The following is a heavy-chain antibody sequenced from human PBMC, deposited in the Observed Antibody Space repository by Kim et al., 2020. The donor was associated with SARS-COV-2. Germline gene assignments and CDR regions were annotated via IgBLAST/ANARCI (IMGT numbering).Heavy chain of an antibody. CDR3: SRVSFPPNYGGAFDI. D-gene: IGHD1-7*01. V-gene: IGHV1-2*02. Sequence: ASVKVSCKASGYTFTGYYMHWVRQAPGQGLEWMGWINPNSGGTNYAQKFQGRVTMTRDTSISTAYMELSRLRSDDTAVYYCSRVSFPPNYGGAFDIWGQGTMVTVSS. CDR2: INPNSGGT. J-gene: IGHJ3*02. CDR1: GYTFTGYY.